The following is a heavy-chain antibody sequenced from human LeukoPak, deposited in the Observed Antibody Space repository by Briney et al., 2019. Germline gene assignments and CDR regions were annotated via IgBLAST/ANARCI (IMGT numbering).Heavy chain of an antibody. CDR3: ARADWGSIDY. Sequence: PGGSLRLSCAASGFTFSDYYMSWIRQAPGKGLEWVAIIRPDAHDGSYVDSVRGRFTISRDNAKNSLYLQLNSLRAEDTAVYFCARADWGSIDYWGQGALVTVSS. CDR2: IRPDAHDG. CDR1: GFTFSDYY. D-gene: IGHD7-27*01. J-gene: IGHJ4*02. V-gene: IGHV3-7*01.